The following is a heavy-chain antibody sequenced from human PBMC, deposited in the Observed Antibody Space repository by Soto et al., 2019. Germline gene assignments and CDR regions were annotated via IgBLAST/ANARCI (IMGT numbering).Heavy chain of an antibody. V-gene: IGHV3-23*01. CDR3: AKVSPLRDCTSTSCLGAFDI. Sequence: EEQLLESGGGLVRPGGSLRLSCAASAFTFRSYAMSWVRQAPGKGLEWVSAITASADTTYYAESVKGRFTISRDNSKNTLYLRINSLRAEDTAVYYCAKVSPLRDCTSTSCLGAFDIRGQGTMGTVS. CDR1: AFTFRSYA. CDR2: ITASADTT. D-gene: IGHD2-2*01. J-gene: IGHJ3*02.